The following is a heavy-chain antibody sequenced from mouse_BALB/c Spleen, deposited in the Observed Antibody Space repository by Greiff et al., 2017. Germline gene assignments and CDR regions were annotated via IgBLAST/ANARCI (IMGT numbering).Heavy chain of an antibody. CDR1: GFTFSSYA. D-gene: IGHD2-1*01. J-gene: IGHJ1*01. CDR2: ISSGGSYT. Sequence: EVQVVESGGGLVKPGGSLKLSCAASGFTFSSYAMSWVRQSPEKRLEWVAEISSGGSYTYYPDSVKGRFTISRDNAKNTLYLQMSSLKSEDTAMYYCAREGIYGNWYFDVWGAGTTVTVSS. V-gene: IGHV5-9-4*01. CDR3: AREGIYGNWYFDV.